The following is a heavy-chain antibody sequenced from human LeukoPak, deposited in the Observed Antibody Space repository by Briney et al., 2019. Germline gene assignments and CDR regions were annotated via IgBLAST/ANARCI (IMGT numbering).Heavy chain of an antibody. CDR3: TRTQDVTYYYYYMDV. D-gene: IGHD2-21*02. J-gene: IGHJ6*03. Sequence: ASVKVSRKASGYTFTSYGIIWVRQAPGQGLEWMGWISVYNGNTNYAQKFQGRVTMTTDTSTRTAYMELRSLRSDDTAVYYCTRTQDVTYYYYYMDVWGRGTTVTVFS. V-gene: IGHV1-18*01. CDR1: GYTFTSYG. CDR2: ISVYNGNT.